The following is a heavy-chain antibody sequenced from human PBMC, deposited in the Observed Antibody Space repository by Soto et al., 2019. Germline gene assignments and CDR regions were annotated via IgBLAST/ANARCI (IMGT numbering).Heavy chain of an antibody. Sequence: GESLKISCQGSGYSFTTYWISWVRQMPGKGPEWMGRVDPTDSYTNYSPSFQGHVTFSADKSISAAYLQWSSLKASDSAIYYCARLLYSGSYPTLDYWGQGTLVTVSS. CDR3: ARLLYSGSYPTLDY. D-gene: IGHD1-26*01. J-gene: IGHJ4*02. CDR1: GYSFTTYW. CDR2: VDPTDSYT. V-gene: IGHV5-10-1*01.